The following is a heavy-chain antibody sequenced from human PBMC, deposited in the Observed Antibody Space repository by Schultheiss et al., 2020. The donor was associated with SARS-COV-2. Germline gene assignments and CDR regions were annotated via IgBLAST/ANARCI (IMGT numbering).Heavy chain of an antibody. V-gene: IGHV3-11*06. CDR2: ISSSSSYT. J-gene: IGHJ4*02. Sequence: GESLKISCAASGFTFSDYYMRWIRQAPGKGLEWVSYISSSSSYTNYADSVKGRFTISRDNAKNSLYLQMNSLRAEDTAVYYCAGGRDSSSWPFDYWGQGILVTVSS. CDR1: GFTFSDYY. CDR3: AGGRDSSSWPFDY. D-gene: IGHD6-13*01.